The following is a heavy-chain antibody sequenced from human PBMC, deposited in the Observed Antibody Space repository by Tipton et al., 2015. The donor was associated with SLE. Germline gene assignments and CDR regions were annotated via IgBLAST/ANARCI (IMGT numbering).Heavy chain of an antibody. Sequence: TLSLTCTVSGDSITSSIYYWSWIRQPPGKGLEWIGYIYYSGSTNYNPSLKSRVTISVDTSKNQVSLKVSSVTAADTAVYYCARGPSGDYYYYMDVWGNGTTVTVSS. V-gene: IGHV4-61*05. D-gene: IGHD3-3*01. CDR3: ARGPSGDYYYYMDV. J-gene: IGHJ6*03. CDR1: GDSITSSIYY. CDR2: IYYSGST.